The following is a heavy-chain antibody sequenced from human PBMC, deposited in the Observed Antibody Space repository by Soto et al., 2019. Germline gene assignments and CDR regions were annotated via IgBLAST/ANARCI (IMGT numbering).Heavy chain of an antibody. J-gene: IGHJ6*02. CDR3: ARDYIAASGDYYGMDV. D-gene: IGHD6-13*01. V-gene: IGHV4-61*08. CDR2: IYYSGST. Sequence: SETLSLTCTVSGDSISSDDYYWSWIRQPPGKGLEWIGYIYYSGSTNYNPSLKSRVTISVDTSKNQFSLKLSSVTAADTAVYYCARDYIAASGDYYGMDVWGQGTTVTVSS. CDR1: GDSISSDDYY.